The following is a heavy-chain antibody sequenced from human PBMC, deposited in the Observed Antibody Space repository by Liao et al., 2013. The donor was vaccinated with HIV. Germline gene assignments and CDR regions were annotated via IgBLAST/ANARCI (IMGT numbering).Heavy chain of an antibody. Sequence: QVQLQESGPRLVKPSETLSLICTVSGGSMRTNYWSWIRQPPGKGLEWIGYFYHSGSTNYNPSLKSRVTISIETSKNQFSLRLSSVTAADTAVYYCARVEQQLAPNYNYYMDVWGKGTTVTVS. CDR2: FYHSGST. J-gene: IGHJ6*03. CDR1: GGSMRTNY. V-gene: IGHV4-59*01. D-gene: IGHD6-13*01. CDR3: ARVEQQLAPNYNYYMDV.